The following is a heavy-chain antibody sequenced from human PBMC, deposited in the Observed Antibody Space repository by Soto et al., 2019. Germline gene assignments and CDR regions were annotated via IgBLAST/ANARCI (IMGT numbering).Heavy chain of an antibody. Sequence: SETLSLTCTVSVGSISSSSYYWGWIRQPPGKGLEWIGSIYYSGSTYYNPSLKSRVTISVDTSKTQLSLNLTSVIATATPVYYCAKYLDLLQLLRVYYSNGMDVRGIAITVIISS. CDR1: VGSISSSSYY. J-gene: IGHJ6*04. CDR3: AKYLDLLQLLRVYYSNGMDV. D-gene: IGHD2-2*01. V-gene: IGHV4-39*01. CDR2: IYYSGST.